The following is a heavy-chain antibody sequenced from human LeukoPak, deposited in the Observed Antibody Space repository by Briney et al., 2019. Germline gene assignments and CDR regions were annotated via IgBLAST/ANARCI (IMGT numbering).Heavy chain of an antibody. CDR1: GFTFSSYA. J-gene: IGHJ4*02. CDR3: TKDDGYYDSSGSFLFDS. D-gene: IGHD3-22*01. CDR2: IVGSGGST. V-gene: IGHV3-23*01. Sequence: GGSLRLSCAASGFTFSSYAMNWVRQAPGKGLEWVSAIVGSGGSTYYADSVKGRFTISRDNSKNTLYLQMNNLRAEDTAVYYCTKDDGYYDSSGSFLFDSWGQGTLVPVSS.